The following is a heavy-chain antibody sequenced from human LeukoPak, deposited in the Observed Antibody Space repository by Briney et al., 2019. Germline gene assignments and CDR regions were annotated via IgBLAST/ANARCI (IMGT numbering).Heavy chain of an antibody. J-gene: IGHJ6*03. D-gene: IGHD5-18*01. Sequence: SETLSLTCTVSGGSINSGRYYWSWIRQPAGRGLEWIGHISTSGRTSYSPSLKSRVTISVDTSKNQFSLKMSSVSAADTAVYYCARGLHGYTYGYVPWELFYYMDVWGKGTTVTISS. CDR1: GGSINSGRYY. CDR3: ARGLHGYTYGYVPWELFYYMDV. CDR2: ISTSGRT. V-gene: IGHV4-61*09.